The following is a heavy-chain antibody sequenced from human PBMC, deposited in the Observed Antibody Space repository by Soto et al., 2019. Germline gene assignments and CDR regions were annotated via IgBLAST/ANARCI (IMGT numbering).Heavy chain of an antibody. CDR2: ISSSSSYI. V-gene: IGHV3-21*01. CDR3: ASGPPDFWSGYNDDY. Sequence: GGSLRLSCAASGFTFSSYSMNWVRQAPGKGLEWVSSISSSSSYIYYADSVKGRFTISRDNAKNSLYLQMNSLRAEDTAVYYCASGPPDFWSGYNDDYWGQGTLVTVSS. D-gene: IGHD3-3*01. CDR1: GFTFSSYS. J-gene: IGHJ4*02.